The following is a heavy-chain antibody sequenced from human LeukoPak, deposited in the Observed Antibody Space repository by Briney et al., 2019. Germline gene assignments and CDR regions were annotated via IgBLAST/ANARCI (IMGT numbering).Heavy chain of an antibody. J-gene: IGHJ2*01. CDR3: ARVYYSNSYDYWYFDL. Sequence: PSETLSLTCSVSGGSISSSSYYWGWIRQPPGKGLEWIGMIYFTGSTNYNPSLKSRVTISVDTSKNQFSLKLSSVTAADTAVYYCARVYYSNSYDYWYFDLWGRGTLVTVSS. D-gene: IGHD6-13*01. V-gene: IGHV4-39*07. CDR1: GGSISSSSYY. CDR2: IYFTGST.